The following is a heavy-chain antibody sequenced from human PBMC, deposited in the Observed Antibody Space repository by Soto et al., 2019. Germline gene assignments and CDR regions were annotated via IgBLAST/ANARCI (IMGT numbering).Heavy chain of an antibody. CDR1: GGSISSGGYY. V-gene: IGHV4-31*03. CDR3: ARVCGGDCHYGMDV. J-gene: IGHJ6*02. Sequence: QVQLQESGPGLVKLSQTLSLTCTVSGGSISSGGYYWTWIRQHPGKGLEWIGYIYYSGSTYYNPSLKSRVTMSVDTSKIQFSLKLSSVSAADTAVYYCARVCGGDCHYGMDVWGQGTTVTVSS. D-gene: IGHD2-21*02. CDR2: IYYSGST.